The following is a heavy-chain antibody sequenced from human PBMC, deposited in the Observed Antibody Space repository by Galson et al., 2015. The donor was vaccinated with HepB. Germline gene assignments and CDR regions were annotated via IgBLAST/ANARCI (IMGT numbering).Heavy chain of an antibody. CDR3: ARVSLAVAGTAYWYFDL. V-gene: IGHV1-69*13. Sequence: SVKVSCKASGGTFSSYAISWVRQAPGQGLEWMGGIIPIFGTANYAQKFQGRVTITADESTSTAYMELSSLRSEDTAVYYCARVSLAVAGTAYWYFDLWGRGTLVTVSS. CDR2: IIPIFGTA. D-gene: IGHD6-19*01. CDR1: GGTFSSYA. J-gene: IGHJ2*01.